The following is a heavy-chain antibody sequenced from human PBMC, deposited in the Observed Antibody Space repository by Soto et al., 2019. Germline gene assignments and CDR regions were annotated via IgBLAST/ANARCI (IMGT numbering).Heavy chain of an antibody. J-gene: IGHJ4*02. D-gene: IGHD6-19*01. CDR2: ISGSGDRI. CDR1: XXXXXSYA. V-gene: IGHV3-23*01. Sequence: EVQLLESGXXXVQXXXXXXLSCXXXXXXXXSYAXXXVRQAPGKGLEWVSVISGSGDRIYYADSVKGRFTISRDNSKNTLYLQMNSLRAEDTAIYYCAKDYGAVAEKWGQGTLVTVSS. CDR3: AKDYGAVAEK.